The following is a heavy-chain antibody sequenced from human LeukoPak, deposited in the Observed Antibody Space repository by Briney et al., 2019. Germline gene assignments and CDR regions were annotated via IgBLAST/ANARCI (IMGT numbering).Heavy chain of an antibody. Sequence: GGSLRLSCAASGFPFSNYAMTWVRQAPGKGLEWVSAVSGSGGSTNYADFVKGRFTISRDNSKNTLYLQMNSLRAEDTAVYYCGKSNWNGYYCYYMDVWGKGTTVTVSS. J-gene: IGHJ6*03. CDR3: GKSNWNGYYCYYMDV. V-gene: IGHV3-23*01. CDR1: GFPFSNYA. CDR2: VSGSGGST. D-gene: IGHD1-20*01.